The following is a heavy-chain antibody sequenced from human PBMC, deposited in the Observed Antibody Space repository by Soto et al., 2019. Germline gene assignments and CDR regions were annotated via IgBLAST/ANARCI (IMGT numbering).Heavy chain of an antibody. CDR2: INAANGNT. Sequence: VASVKVSCKASGYTFTNYAIHWVRQAPGQRLEWMGWINAANGNTKYSQKLQGRVTITRDTSASTAYMDLNSLRSEDTAVYYCARAGPLNTVMATITDWFDPWGQGTLVTVSS. J-gene: IGHJ5*02. D-gene: IGHD5-12*01. CDR3: ARAGPLNTVMATITDWFDP. CDR1: GYTFTNYA. V-gene: IGHV1-3*01.